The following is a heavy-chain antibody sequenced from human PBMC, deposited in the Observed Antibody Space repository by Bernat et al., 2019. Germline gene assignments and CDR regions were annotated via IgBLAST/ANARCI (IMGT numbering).Heavy chain of an antibody. D-gene: IGHD4-11*01. V-gene: IGHV1-46*01. Sequence: QVHLEQSATEVKKPGASVKVSCEASGYTFANYCIHWVRQAPGQGLEWMGTVNPGGGGTTYAPKFQGRVTMTRDTSTSTAYMELSSLTSEDTAVYYCARDLYAVTTRLYNYYYMAVWGKGTTVTVSS. CDR2: VNPGGGGT. J-gene: IGHJ6*03. CDR1: GYTFANYC. CDR3: ARDLYAVTTRLYNYYYMAV.